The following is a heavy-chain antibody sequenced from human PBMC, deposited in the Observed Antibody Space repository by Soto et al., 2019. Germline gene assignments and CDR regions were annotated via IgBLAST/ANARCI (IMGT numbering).Heavy chain of an antibody. Sequence: QVQLVQSGAEVKKPGSSVKVSCKASGGTFSSYAISWVRQAPGQGLEWMGGIIPIFGTANYAQKFQGRVTITTDESTSTAYMELSSLRSEDTAVYYCASGGRYCSGGSCYFSAFDIWGQGTMVTVSS. CDR1: GGTFSSYA. J-gene: IGHJ3*02. V-gene: IGHV1-69*01. CDR3: ASGGRYCSGGSCYFSAFDI. D-gene: IGHD2-15*01. CDR2: IIPIFGTA.